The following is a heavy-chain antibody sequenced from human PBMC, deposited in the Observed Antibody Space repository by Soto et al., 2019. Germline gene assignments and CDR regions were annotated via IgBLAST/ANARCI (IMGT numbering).Heavy chain of an antibody. J-gene: IGHJ4*02. CDR3: ARRYGDPSSAAGFDF. V-gene: IGHV1-18*01. CDR2: ISAYNGKT. Sequence: QVQMVQSGAEVKKPGASVKVSCKASGYRFTDYGINWVRQAPGQGLEWIGWISAYNGKTNYAQKVQGRVTMTTDTSTTTAYMELRRLRSDDTAVYYCARRYGDPSSAAGFDFWGQGTLVTVSS. D-gene: IGHD4-17*01. CDR1: GYRFTDYG.